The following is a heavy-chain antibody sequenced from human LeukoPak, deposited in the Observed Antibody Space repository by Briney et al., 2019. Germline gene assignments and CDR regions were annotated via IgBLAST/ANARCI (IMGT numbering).Heavy chain of an antibody. D-gene: IGHD3-16*01. Sequence: SETLSLTCSVSGGSISGYYWSWIRQPPGKGLEWIGYIHYSGSTHYNPSLKSRVTISVDTSKNQFSLKLSSVTAADTAVYYCARALRLGESPAPQSPVTNWGQGTLVTVSS. V-gene: IGHV4-59*08. CDR2: IHYSGST. CDR1: GGSISGYY. CDR3: ARALRLGESPAPQSPVTN. J-gene: IGHJ4*02.